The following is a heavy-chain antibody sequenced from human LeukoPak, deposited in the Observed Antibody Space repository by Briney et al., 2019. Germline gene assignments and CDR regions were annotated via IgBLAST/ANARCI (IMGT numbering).Heavy chain of an antibody. V-gene: IGHV3-23*01. CDR2: ITNSGDRT. J-gene: IGHJ6*03. CDR3: ARDDSGSTTAYYHYYMDV. Sequence: GGSLRLSCEGSGFTFNHYAMSWVRQAPGKGLQWVSTITNSGDRTFYADSVKGRFTISRDNAKNTLYLQMNSLRAEDTAVYYCARDDSGSTTAYYHYYMDVWGKGTTVTVSS. CDR1: GFTFNHYA. D-gene: IGHD1-26*01.